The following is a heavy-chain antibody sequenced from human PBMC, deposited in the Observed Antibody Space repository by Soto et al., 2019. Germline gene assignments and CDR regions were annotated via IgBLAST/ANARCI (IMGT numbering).Heavy chain of an antibody. Sequence: QVQLVQSGAEVKKPGSSVKVSCKASGGTFSSYAISWVRPAPGQGLEWMGGIIPIFGTANYAQKFQGRVTNTADESTSTAYMELSSLRSEDTAVYYCARPPTQGRAVPAAIGYYGMDVWGQGTTVTVSS. V-gene: IGHV1-69*01. CDR3: ARPPTQGRAVPAAIGYYGMDV. J-gene: IGHJ6*02. CDR1: GGTFSSYA. D-gene: IGHD2-2*02. CDR2: IIPIFGTA.